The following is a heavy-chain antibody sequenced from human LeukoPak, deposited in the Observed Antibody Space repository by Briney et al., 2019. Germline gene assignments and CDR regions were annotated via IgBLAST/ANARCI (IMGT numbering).Heavy chain of an antibody. J-gene: IGHJ2*01. CDR3: ARVYLDAVRYFDWSQDWYFDL. CDR2: IIPIFGTA. D-gene: IGHD3-9*01. Sequence: ALVKVSCKASGGTFSSYAISWVRQAPGQGLEWMGGIIPIFGTANYAQKFQGRVTITADESTSTAYMELSSLRSEDTAVYYCARVYLDAVRYFDWSQDWYFDLWGRGTLVTVSS. V-gene: IGHV1-69*13. CDR1: GGTFSSYA.